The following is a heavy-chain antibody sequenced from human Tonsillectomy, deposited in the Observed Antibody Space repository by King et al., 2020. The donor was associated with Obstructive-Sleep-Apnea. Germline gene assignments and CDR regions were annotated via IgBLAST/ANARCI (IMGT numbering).Heavy chain of an antibody. CDR3: ARGPSSYYYDSSGYYPFDY. J-gene: IGHJ4*02. V-gene: IGHV3-7*03. CDR1: GFTFSSYW. CDR2: IKQDGSEK. Sequence: QLVESGGGLVQPGGSLRLSCAASGFTFSSYWMSWVRQAPGKELEWVANIKQDGSEKYYVDSVKGRFTISRDNAKNSLYLQMNSLRAEDTAVYYCARGPSSYYYDSSGYYPFDYWGQGTLVTVSS. D-gene: IGHD3-22*01.